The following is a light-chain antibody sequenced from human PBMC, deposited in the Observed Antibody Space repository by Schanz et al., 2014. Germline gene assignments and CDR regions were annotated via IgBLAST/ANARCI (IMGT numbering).Light chain of an antibody. CDR3: QQYNSYSPNT. Sequence: DIQMTQSPSTLSASVGDRVTLTCRASQSISSWLAWYQQKPGKAPKLLIYDASSLESGVPTRFSGSGSGTEFTLTISSLQPDDCATYYCQQYNSYSPNTCGGGTKVEIK. J-gene: IGKJ4*01. V-gene: IGKV1-5*01. CDR2: DAS. CDR1: QSISSW.